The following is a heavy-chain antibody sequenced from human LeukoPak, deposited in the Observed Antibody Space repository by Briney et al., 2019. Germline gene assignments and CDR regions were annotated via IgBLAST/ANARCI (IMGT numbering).Heavy chain of an antibody. CDR1: GGTFSSYA. D-gene: IGHD1-14*01. CDR3: ARDGEGRGNDCDY. J-gene: IGHJ4*02. CDR2: IIPIFGTA. Sequence: SVKVSCKASGGTFSSYAISWVRQAPGQGLEWMGGIIPIFGTANYAQKFQGRVTITADESTSTAYMELSSLRSEDTAVYYCARDGEGRGNDCDYWGQGTLVTVSS. V-gene: IGHV1-69*01.